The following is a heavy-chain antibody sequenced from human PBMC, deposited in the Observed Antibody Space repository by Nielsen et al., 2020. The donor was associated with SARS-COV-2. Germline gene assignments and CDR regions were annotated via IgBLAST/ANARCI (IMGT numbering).Heavy chain of an antibody. CDR2: VPHSGST. CDR3: ARGHLVVVPSPILGLGPFFYSFYLDV. V-gene: IGHV4-4*02. J-gene: IGHJ6*03. D-gene: IGHD2-2*02. Sequence: SETLSLTCAVSGGSVSSNVWWTWVRQSPGKGLEWIGEVPHSGSTNYKPSLKSRVTLSMDKSKRQVSLRLTSVSAADTAVYFCARGHLVVVPSPILGLGPFFYSFYLDVWGKGTTVIVSS. CDR1: GGSVSSNVW.